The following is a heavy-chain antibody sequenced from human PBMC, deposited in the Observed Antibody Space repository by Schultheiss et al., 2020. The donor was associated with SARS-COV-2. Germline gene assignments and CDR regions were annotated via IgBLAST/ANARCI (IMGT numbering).Heavy chain of an antibody. CDR2: IYYSGST. J-gene: IGHJ5*02. V-gene: IGHV4-59*12. Sequence: SETLSLTCTISGGSINSYYWSWIRQPPGKGLEWIGYIYYSGSTNYNPSLKSRVTISVDTSKNQFSLKLSSVTAADTAVYYCARGLGRPTSYLNWLDPWGQGTLVTVSS. D-gene: IGHD3-16*02. CDR1: GGSINSYY. CDR3: ARGLGRPTSYLNWLDP.